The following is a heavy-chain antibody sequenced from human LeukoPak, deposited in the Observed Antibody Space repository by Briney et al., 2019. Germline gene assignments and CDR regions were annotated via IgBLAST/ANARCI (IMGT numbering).Heavy chain of an antibody. CDR1: GFTFSSYA. Sequence: GGSLRLSCAASGFTFSSYAMHWVRQTPGKGLEWVAVLWYDGSNKYYADSVKGRFTISRDNSKNTLYLQMNSLRVEDTAVYYCSRGIDGYDSIVDYWGQGTLVTVSS. V-gene: IGHV3-33*01. CDR3: SRGIDGYDSIVDY. CDR2: LWYDGSNK. J-gene: IGHJ4*02. D-gene: IGHD5-24*01.